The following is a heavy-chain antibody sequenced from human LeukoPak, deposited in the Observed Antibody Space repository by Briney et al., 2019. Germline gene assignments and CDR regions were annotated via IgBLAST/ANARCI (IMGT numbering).Heavy chain of an antibody. CDR3: ARGGYYDSRNRFDP. Sequence: GGSLRLSCAASGFTFSSYEMNWVRQAPGKGLEWVSYISSSGSTIYYADSVKGRFTISRDNAKNSLYLQMNSLRAEDTAVYYCARGGYYDSRNRFDPWGQGTLVAVSS. CDR2: ISSSGSTI. J-gene: IGHJ5*02. V-gene: IGHV3-48*03. D-gene: IGHD3-22*01. CDR1: GFTFSSYE.